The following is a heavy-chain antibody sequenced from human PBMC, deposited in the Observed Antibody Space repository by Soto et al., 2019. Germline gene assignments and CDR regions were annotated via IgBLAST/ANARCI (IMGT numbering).Heavy chain of an antibody. D-gene: IGHD2-15*01. J-gene: IGHJ5*02. Sequence: GGSLRLSCAASGFTFSSYGMHWVRQAPGKGLEWVAVISYDGSNKYYADSVKGRFTISRDNSKNTLYLQMNSLRAEDTAVYYCAKEKDCSGGSCYSPGWFDPRGQRTPVTVSS. CDR2: ISYDGSNK. V-gene: IGHV3-30*18. CDR3: AKEKDCSGGSCYSPGWFDP. CDR1: GFTFSSYG.